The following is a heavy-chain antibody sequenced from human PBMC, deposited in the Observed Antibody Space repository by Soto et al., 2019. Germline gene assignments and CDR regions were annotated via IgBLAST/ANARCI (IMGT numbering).Heavy chain of an antibody. Sequence: PSETLSLTCTVSGGSISSGGYYWSWIRQHPGKGLEWIGYIYYSGSTYYNPSLKSRVTISVDTSKNQFSLKLSSVTAADTAVYYCAREVGDTDNWFDPWGQGTLVTVSS. J-gene: IGHJ5*02. D-gene: IGHD5-18*01. V-gene: IGHV4-31*03. CDR1: GGSISSGGYY. CDR3: AREVGDTDNWFDP. CDR2: IYYSGST.